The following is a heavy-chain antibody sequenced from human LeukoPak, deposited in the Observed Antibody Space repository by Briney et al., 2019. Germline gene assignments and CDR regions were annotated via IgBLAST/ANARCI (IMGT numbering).Heavy chain of an antibody. CDR3: ARGPGVRYFDY. V-gene: IGHV4-34*01. Sequence: SETLSLTCAVYGGSFSGYYWGWIRQPPGRGLEWIGEINHSGSTNYNPSLKSRVTISVDTSKNQFSLKLSSVTAADTAVYYCARGPGVRYFDYWGQGTLVTLSS. CDR2: INHSGST. CDR1: GGSFSGYY. D-gene: IGHD3-10*01. J-gene: IGHJ4*02.